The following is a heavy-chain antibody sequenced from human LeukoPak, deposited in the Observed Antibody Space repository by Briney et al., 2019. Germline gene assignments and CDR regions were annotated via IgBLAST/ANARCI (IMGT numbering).Heavy chain of an antibody. D-gene: IGHD3-16*02. V-gene: IGHV3-30*02. CDR1: GFTFTSYA. J-gene: IGHJ5*02. CDR2: ISSDGGNK. CDR3: AKEGGYDYVCGSYRWKWFDP. Sequence: GGSLKLSCAASGFTFTSYAMNWVRQAPGKGLEWKAFISSDGGNKYYAHSVKGRVTISRDNSKNTLYLQMTSLRAEDTAVYYGAKEGGYDYVCGSYRWKWFDPWGQGTLVTVSS.